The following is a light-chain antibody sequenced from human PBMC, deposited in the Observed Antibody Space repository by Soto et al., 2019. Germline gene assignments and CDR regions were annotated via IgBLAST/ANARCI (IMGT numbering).Light chain of an antibody. V-gene: IGLV2-14*01. CDR2: EVS. J-gene: IGLJ1*01. Sequence: QSVLTQPASVSGSPGQSITISCTGTSSDVGGYNYVSWYQQHPGKAPKLMIYEVSNRPSGVSNRFSGSKSGNTASLTISGLQAEDEAAYYCSSYTSSSTYVFGTGTRSPS. CDR1: SSDVGGYNY. CDR3: SSYTSSSTYV.